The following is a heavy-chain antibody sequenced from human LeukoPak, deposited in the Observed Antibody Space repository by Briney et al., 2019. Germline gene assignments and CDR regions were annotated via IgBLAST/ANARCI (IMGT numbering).Heavy chain of an antibody. V-gene: IGHV3-7*01. D-gene: IGHD1-26*01. CDR1: GFTSSNYW. Sequence: GGSLRLSCAASGFTSSNYWMSWVRQAPGRGLEWVANIKQDGGEIYYVDSVKGRFTISRDNAKNSLYLQMNSLRAEDTAVYYCARDKVVGASHFDYWGQGTLVTVSS. CDR3: ARDKVVGASHFDY. J-gene: IGHJ4*02. CDR2: IKQDGGEI.